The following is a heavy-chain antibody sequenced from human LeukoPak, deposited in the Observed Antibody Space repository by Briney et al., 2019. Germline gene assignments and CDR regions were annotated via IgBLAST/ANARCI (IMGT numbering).Heavy chain of an antibody. J-gene: IGHJ6*02. CDR3: ARDRGSSFPYFYGMDV. CDR2: IWYDGSEK. D-gene: IGHD1-26*01. V-gene: IGHV3-33*01. CDR1: GFTFSTYG. Sequence: GGSLRLSCAASGFTFSTYGMHWVRQAPGKGLEWVAVIWYDGSEKYYADSVKGRFTISRDNSKNTLYLQMNSLRAEDTAVYYCARDRGSSFPYFYGMDVWGQGTTVTVSS.